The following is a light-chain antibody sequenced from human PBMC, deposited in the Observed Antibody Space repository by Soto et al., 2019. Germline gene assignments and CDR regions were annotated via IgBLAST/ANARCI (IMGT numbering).Light chain of an antibody. CDR3: LQTSSFLLT. CDR2: AAS. Sequence: DIQMTQSPSSVSASVGDSLTITCRASQGITSWVAWYQHKPGRAPKLLIYAASRLHSGVPSRFSGSGSGTDFTLTISSLQPEDFGNYYCLQTSSFLLTLGGGTKVEIK. V-gene: IGKV1-12*01. CDR1: QGITSW. J-gene: IGKJ4*01.